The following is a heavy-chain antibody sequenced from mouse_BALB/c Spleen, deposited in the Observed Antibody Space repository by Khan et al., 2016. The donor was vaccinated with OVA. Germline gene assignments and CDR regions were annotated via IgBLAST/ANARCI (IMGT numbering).Heavy chain of an antibody. CDR2: INTYTGEP. CDR3: AITHKLAYVVDY. CDR1: GYSFTNFG. J-gene: IGHJ4*01. V-gene: IGHV9-3-1*01. Sequence: QIQLVQPGPELKKPGETVKISCKASGYSFTNFGMNWVKQALGKGLKWIGWINTYTGEPTYADDFKGRFAFSLETSANTAYLQISNPKDEYSAAYFCAITHKLAYVVDYWGQGTTLTGSS. D-gene: IGHD6-1*01.